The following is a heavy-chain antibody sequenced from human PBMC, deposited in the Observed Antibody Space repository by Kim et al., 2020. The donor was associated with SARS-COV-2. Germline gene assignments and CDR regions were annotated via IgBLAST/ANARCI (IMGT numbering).Heavy chain of an antibody. CDR3: ARDLDYYGMDV. V-gene: IGHV3-53*01. Sequence: TYCADSVKGRLPISRDNSKNALYVQMDSRRAEECAVYYCARDLDYYGMDVWGQGTTVTVSS. J-gene: IGHJ6*02. CDR2: T.